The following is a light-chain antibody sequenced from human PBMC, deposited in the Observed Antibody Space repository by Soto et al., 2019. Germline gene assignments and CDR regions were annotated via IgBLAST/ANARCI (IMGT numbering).Light chain of an antibody. J-gene: IGLJ1*01. CDR1: TGAVTNGHY. CDR3: LLSYNGPYV. Sequence: QAVGTQEPSLTVSPGGTVTLTCGSSTGAVTNGHYPYWFQQKPGQAPRTLIYDTTNRHSWTPARFSGSLLGGKAALTLSGAQLEDEAEYYCLLSYNGPYVFGTGTKVTVL. V-gene: IGLV7-46*01. CDR2: DTT.